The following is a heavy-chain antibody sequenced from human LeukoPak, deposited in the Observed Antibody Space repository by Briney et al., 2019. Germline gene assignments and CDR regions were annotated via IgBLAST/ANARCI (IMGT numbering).Heavy chain of an antibody. D-gene: IGHD5-12*01. J-gene: IGHJ4*02. CDR2: IYHSGST. V-gene: IGHV4-30-2*01. CDR1: GGSISSGGYY. CDR3: ARLSLSGYDDFHVDY. Sequence: SQTLSLTCTVFGGSISSGGYYWSWIRQPPGKGLEWIGYIYHSGSTNYNPSLKSRVTISVDKSKNQFSLKLSSVTAADTAVYYCARLSLSGYDDFHVDYWGQGTLVTVSS.